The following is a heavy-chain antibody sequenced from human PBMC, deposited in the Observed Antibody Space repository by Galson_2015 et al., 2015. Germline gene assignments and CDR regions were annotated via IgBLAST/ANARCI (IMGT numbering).Heavy chain of an antibody. Sequence: SVKVSCKASGYTFTGYYMHWVRQAPGQGLEWMGRINPNSGGTNYAQKFQGRVTMTRDTSISTAYMELSRLRSDDTAVYYCARAWTIKYYYDSSGLQNWGQGTLVTVSS. D-gene: IGHD3-22*01. CDR1: GYTFTGYY. CDR3: ARAWTIKYYYDSSGLQN. J-gene: IGHJ4*02. CDR2: INPNSGGT. V-gene: IGHV1-2*06.